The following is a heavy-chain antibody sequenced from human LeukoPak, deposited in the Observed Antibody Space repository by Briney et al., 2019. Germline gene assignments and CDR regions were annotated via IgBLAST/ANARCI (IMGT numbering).Heavy chain of an antibody. J-gene: IGHJ4*02. CDR2: IRSKAYGGTT. CDR3: AKEGRDYGDYEKYYFDY. V-gene: IGHV3-49*05. D-gene: IGHD4-17*01. CDR1: GFTFGDYA. Sequence: KPGGSLRLSCTASGFTFGDYAMSWFRQAPGKGLEWVGFIRSKAYGGTTEYAASVKGRFTISRDDSKSIAYLQMNSLRAEDTAVYYCAKEGRDYGDYEKYYFDYWGQGTLVTVSS.